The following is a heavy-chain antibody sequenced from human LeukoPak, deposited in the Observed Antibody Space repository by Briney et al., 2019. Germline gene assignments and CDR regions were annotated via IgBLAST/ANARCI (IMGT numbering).Heavy chain of an antibody. Sequence: TGGSLRLSCAASGFTFSSYGMHWVRQAPGKGLEWVAFIRYDGSNKYYADSVKGRFTIPRDNSKNTLYLQMNSLKTEDTAVYYCTTEYNFNYYDSSGYYYWGQGTLVTVSS. V-gene: IGHV3-30*02. J-gene: IGHJ4*02. CDR1: GFTFSSYG. CDR3: TTEYNFNYYDSSGYYY. CDR2: IRYDGSNK. D-gene: IGHD3-22*01.